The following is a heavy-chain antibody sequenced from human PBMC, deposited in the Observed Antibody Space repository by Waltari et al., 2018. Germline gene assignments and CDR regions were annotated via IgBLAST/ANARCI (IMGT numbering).Heavy chain of an antibody. V-gene: IGHV1-69*04. CDR3: ANSIFGVGSGYYFDY. J-gene: IGHJ4*02. CDR2: ISPILRIA. D-gene: IGHD3-3*01. Sequence: QVQLVQSGAEVKKPGSSVKVSCKASGGTFSSYAISWVRQAPGQGLEWMGGISPILRIANYAQKFQGRVTITADESTSTAYMELSSLRSEDTAVYYCANSIFGVGSGYYFDYWGQGTLVTVSS. CDR1: GGTFSSYA.